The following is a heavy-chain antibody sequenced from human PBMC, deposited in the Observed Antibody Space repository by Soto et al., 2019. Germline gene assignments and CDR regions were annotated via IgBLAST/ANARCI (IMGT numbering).Heavy chain of an antibody. CDR3: AHAYGGRSLY. V-gene: IGHV2-5*02. D-gene: IGHD3-16*01. CDR1: GFSLTTDRVG. CDR2: IYWDDSK. Sequence: QITLKESGPTLVKPTQPLTLTCTFSGFSLTTDRVGGGWIRQPPGEALEWLAVIYWDDSKTYRPSLESRLTITKDTSKNQVALTMTNMDSLDTATYYCAHAYGGRSLYWGQGTLVTVSS. J-gene: IGHJ4*02.